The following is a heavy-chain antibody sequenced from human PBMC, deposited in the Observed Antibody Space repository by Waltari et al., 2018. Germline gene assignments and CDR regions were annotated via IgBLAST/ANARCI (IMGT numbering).Heavy chain of an antibody. CDR2: IYHTGSH. CDR3: ARVKSGFDS. Sequence: QVQLKQWGAGLLKISETLSLTCEVSGGSFTTNYWSWIRQSPGKGLEWIGEIYHTGSHNYNPSLQNRVTISVDRSKSLFSLEVTSITAADAAIYYCARVKSGFDSWG. V-gene: IGHV4-34*01. CDR1: GGSFTTNY. J-gene: IGHJ4*01.